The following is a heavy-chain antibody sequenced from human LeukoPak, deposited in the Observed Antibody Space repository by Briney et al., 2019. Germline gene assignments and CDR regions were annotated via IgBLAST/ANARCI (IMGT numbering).Heavy chain of an antibody. D-gene: IGHD4-17*01. J-gene: IGHJ4*02. Sequence: GRSLRLSCAASGFTFSSYAMSWVRQAPGKGLEWVSAISGSGGSTYYADSVKGRFTISRDNSKNTLYLQMNSLRAEDTAVYYCARDTDTVTTILDYWGQGTLVTVSS. CDR1: GFTFSSYA. CDR3: ARDTDTVTTILDY. V-gene: IGHV3-23*01. CDR2: ISGSGGST.